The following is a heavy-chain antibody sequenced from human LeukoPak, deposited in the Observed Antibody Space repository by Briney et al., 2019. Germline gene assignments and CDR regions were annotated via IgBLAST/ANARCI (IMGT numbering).Heavy chain of an antibody. CDR3: ARDIHWAFDY. CDR2: ISSSTSRI. J-gene: IGHJ4*02. V-gene: IGHV3-48*02. Sequence: GGSLRLSCGASGFTFNSYSMNWVRQAPGKGLEWVSYISSSTSRIYYTDSVKGRFTISRDSARRSLFLQMNSLRDEDTAVYYCARDIHWAFDYWGQGTLVTVSS. D-gene: IGHD7-27*01. CDR1: GFTFNSYS.